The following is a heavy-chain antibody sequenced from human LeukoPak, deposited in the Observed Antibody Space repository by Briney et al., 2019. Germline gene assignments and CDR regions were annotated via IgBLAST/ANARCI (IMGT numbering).Heavy chain of an antibody. J-gene: IGHJ4*02. CDR2: IRSDGSDK. CDR1: GFTFSSYG. D-gene: IGHD5-12*01. Sequence: PGGSLRLSCAASGFTFSSYGTHWVRQAPGKGLEWVAFIRSDGSDKYYADSVKGRFTISRDNSKNTLYLQMNSLRAEDTAVYYCSQEGGSHYWGQGTLVTVSS. CDR3: SQEGGSHY. V-gene: IGHV3-30*02.